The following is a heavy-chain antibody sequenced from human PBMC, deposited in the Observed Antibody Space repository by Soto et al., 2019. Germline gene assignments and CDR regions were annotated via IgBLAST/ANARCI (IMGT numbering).Heavy chain of an antibody. V-gene: IGHV1-69*01. CDR1: GGTFSSYA. D-gene: IGHD2-2*01. CDR3: AISLGYCSSSTCYSLQFLEWSLRGMDV. CDR2: VIPIFGTT. Sequence: QVQLVQSETELKKPGSSVKVSCKAYGGTFSSYAINWVRQAPGQGLEWMGGVIPIFGTTNYAQKVQGRVTITADESTSTAYMELSSLRSEDSAVYYCAISLGYCSSSTCYSLQFLEWSLRGMDVWGQGTTVTVSS. J-gene: IGHJ6*02.